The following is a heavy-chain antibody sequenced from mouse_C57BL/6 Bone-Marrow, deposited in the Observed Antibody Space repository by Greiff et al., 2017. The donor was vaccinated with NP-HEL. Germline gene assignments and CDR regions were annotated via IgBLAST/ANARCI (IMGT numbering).Heavy chain of an antibody. J-gene: IGHJ2*01. CDR1: GYTFTSYG. Sequence: VKLQQSGAELARPGASVKLSCKASGYTFTSYGISWVKQRTGQGLEWIGEIYPRSGNTYYNEKFKGKATLTADKSSSTAYMELRSLTSEDSAVYFCARSRYGSSYVKYFDYWGQGTTLTVSS. V-gene: IGHV1-81*01. CDR3: ARSRYGSSYVKYFDY. D-gene: IGHD1-1*01. CDR2: IYPRSGNT.